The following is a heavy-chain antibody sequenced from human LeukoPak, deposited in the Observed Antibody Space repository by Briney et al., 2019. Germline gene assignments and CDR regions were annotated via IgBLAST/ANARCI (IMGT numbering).Heavy chain of an antibody. CDR2: IIPIFGTV. Sequence: SVKVSCKASGGTFSSYGITWVRQAPGQGLEWMGRIIPIFGTVKYVQKFQGRVTITADTSTSTAYMELSSLRSEDTAVYYCAREYSSSSAYYGMDVWGQGTTVTVSS. CDR1: GGTFSSYG. CDR3: AREYSSSSAYYGMDV. J-gene: IGHJ6*02. V-gene: IGHV1-69*06. D-gene: IGHD6-6*01.